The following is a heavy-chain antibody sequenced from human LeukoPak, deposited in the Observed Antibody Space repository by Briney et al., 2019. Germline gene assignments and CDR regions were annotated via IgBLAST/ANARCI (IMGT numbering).Heavy chain of an antibody. Sequence: GGSLRLSCAASGFTFTTYGMHWVRQAPGKGLEWVAAISNDGGNKYYADSVKGRFTISRDNSKNTLYLQMNSLRAEDTAVYYCTKDGYLGHYFDYWGQGTLVTVSS. CDR1: GFTFTTYG. D-gene: IGHD2-21*01. CDR3: TKDGYLGHYFDY. J-gene: IGHJ4*02. CDR2: ISNDGGNK. V-gene: IGHV3-30*18.